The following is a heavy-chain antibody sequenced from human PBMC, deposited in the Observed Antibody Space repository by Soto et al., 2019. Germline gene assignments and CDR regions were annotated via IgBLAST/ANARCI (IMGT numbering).Heavy chain of an antibody. CDR3: ARGRSSPNFDP. V-gene: IGHV1-69*01. D-gene: IGHD6-6*01. Sequence: QVQLVQSGAEVRKPGSSVKVSCKISGGTFTNYVISWLRQAPGQGLEWMGGLIPIFGAANLAQKFQGRVTITADESTSTVNMELSILTYEETAVYYCARGRSSPNFDPWGQGTLVTVSS. CDR2: LIPIFGAA. CDR1: GGTFTNYV. J-gene: IGHJ5*02.